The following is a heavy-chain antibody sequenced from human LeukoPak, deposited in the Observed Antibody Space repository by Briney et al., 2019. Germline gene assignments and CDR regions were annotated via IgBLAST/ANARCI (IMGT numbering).Heavy chain of an antibody. Sequence: SETLSLTCTVSGGSISSGGYYWSWIRQHPGKGLEWIGYIYYSGSTYYNPSLKSRATISVDTSKNQFSLKLSSVTAADTAVYYCARVSSGWYKNFDYWGQGTLVTVSS. CDR2: IYYSGST. J-gene: IGHJ4*02. CDR1: GGSISSGGYY. D-gene: IGHD6-19*01. V-gene: IGHV4-31*03. CDR3: ARVSSGWYKNFDY.